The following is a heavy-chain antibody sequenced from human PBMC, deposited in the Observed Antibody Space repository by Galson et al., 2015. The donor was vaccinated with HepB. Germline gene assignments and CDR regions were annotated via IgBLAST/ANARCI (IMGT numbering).Heavy chain of an antibody. CDR2: IIPIFGTA. J-gene: IGHJ3*02. V-gene: IGHV1-69*13. D-gene: IGHD4-23*01. CDR1: GGTFSSYA. CDR3: LAFHGGDAFDI. Sequence: SVKVSCKASGGTFSSYAISWVRQAPGQGLEWMGGIIPIFGTANYAQKFQGRVTITADESTSTAYMELSSLRSEDTAVYYCLAFHGGDAFDIWGQGTMVTVSS.